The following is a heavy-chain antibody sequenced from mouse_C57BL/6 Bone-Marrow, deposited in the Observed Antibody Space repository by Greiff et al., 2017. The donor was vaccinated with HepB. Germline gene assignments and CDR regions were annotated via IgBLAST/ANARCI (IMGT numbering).Heavy chain of an antibody. CDR1: GYSFTGYY. V-gene: IGHV1-42*01. D-gene: IGHD2-3*01. CDR3: ARDGGYCEDYAMDY. CDR2: INPSTGGT. Sequence: EVQLQQSGPELVKPGASVKISCKASGYSFTGYYMNWVKQSPEKSLEWIGEINPSTGGTTYNQKFKAKATLTVDKSSSTAYMQLKSLTSEDSAVYYCARDGGYCEDYAMDYWGQGTSVTVSS. J-gene: IGHJ4*01.